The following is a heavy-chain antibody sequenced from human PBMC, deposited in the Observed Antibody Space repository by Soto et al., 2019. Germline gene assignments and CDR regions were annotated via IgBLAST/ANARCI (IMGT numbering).Heavy chain of an antibody. CDR3: ARGGGNPASTNDF. D-gene: IGHD3-16*01. Sequence: QVQLQQWGGGLLKPSETLSLTCGLHRGSFSYFHWSWIRQPPGKGLEWIGEIHTSGSTNHNPSLRSRVTMSIDTSAMQFSLTLNSVTAADTAVYYCARGGGNPASTNDFWGQGALVTVSS. V-gene: IGHV4-34*01. CDR1: RGSFSYFH. CDR2: IHTSGST. J-gene: IGHJ4*02.